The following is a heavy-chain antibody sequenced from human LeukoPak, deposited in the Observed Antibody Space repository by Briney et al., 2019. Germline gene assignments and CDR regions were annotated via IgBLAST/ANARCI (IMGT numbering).Heavy chain of an antibody. V-gene: IGHV1-46*01. CDR3: ARGFCSGGSCHYFDY. J-gene: IGHJ4*02. CDR2: INPSGGST. CDR1: GYSFTTYY. Sequence: ASVKVSCKASGYSFTTYYIHWVRQAPGQGLEWMGVINPSGGSTSFAQKFQARLTMTRDTSTSTVYMELSGLSSEDTAVYYCARGFCSGGSCHYFDYWGQGTLVTVSS. D-gene: IGHD2-15*01.